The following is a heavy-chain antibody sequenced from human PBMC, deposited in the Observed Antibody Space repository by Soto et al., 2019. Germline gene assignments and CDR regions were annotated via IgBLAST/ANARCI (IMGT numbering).Heavy chain of an antibody. D-gene: IGHD5-18*01. CDR3: ARALSSYGRMDV. Sequence: QVQLQESGPGLLKPSETLSLTCTVSGGSGSSGSYYWSWIRQPPGKGLEWSRYIYYSGSTNSNPALKTRITISVDPTNKQFSLKLSSVTAADAAVYYCARALSSYGRMDVWGQGTTVTVSS. V-gene: IGHV4-61*01. CDR1: GGSGSSGSYY. CDR2: IYYSGST. J-gene: IGHJ6*02.